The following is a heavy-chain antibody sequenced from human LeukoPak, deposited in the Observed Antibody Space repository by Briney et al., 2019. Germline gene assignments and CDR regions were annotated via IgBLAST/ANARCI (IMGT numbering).Heavy chain of an antibody. CDR3: ARDRSSLGLWFGELRN. J-gene: IGHJ4*02. D-gene: IGHD3-10*01. V-gene: IGHV4-34*01. CDR2: INHSGST. CDR1: GGSFSGYS. Sequence: SETLSLTCAVYGGSFSGYSWSWIRQPPGKGLEWIGEINHSGSTNYNPSLKSRVTISVDTSKNQFSLKLSSLTAEDTAVYYCARDRSSLGLWFGELRNWGQGTLVTVSS.